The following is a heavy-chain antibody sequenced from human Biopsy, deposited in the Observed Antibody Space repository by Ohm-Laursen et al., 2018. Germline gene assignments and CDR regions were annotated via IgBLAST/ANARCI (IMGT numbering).Heavy chain of an antibody. D-gene: IGHD3-3*01. V-gene: IGHV4-59*07. Sequence: SDTLSLTCTVSGESMGTYYWSWIRQPPGKVMEWIASIYYSGTTHKNPSLKSRVTISVDTSQGLLSLDLSSVTAADMAVYYCARVRGGFLEWFDYWGQGTLVTVSS. J-gene: IGHJ5*01. CDR1: GESMGTYY. CDR2: IYYSGTT. CDR3: ARVRGGFLEWFDY.